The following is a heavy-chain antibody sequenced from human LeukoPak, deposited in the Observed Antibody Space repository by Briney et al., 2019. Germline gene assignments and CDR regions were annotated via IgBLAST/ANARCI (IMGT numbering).Heavy chain of an antibody. CDR1: GGSFSGYY. Sequence: PSETLSLTCAVSGGSFSGYYWSWVRQPPGKGLEWIGEIKHSGSTKYNPSPKSRVTISVDTSKNQFSLKLTSVTAVDTATYYCARAADYLGSGSQLGHWGQGILVTVSS. D-gene: IGHD3-10*01. CDR2: IKHSGST. CDR3: ARAADYLGSGSQLGH. V-gene: IGHV4-34*01. J-gene: IGHJ5*02.